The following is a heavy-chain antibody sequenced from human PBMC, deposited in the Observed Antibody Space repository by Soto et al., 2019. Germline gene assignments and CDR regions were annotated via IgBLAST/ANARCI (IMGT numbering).Heavy chain of an antibody. D-gene: IGHD2-15*01. CDR3: ARDWVDVRWFDX. V-gene: IGHV4-30-4*01. CDR1: GDSMHSGDYY. CDR2: IFYSGST. Sequence: TVYLTCTVSGDSMHSGDYYWSWIRQPPGKGMELIGYIFYSGSTYYNPSLKSRVTISGDMSKNQFSLNLRSVTAADTAVYLCARDWVDVRWFDXAGQVAPVNVS. J-gene: IGHJ5*02.